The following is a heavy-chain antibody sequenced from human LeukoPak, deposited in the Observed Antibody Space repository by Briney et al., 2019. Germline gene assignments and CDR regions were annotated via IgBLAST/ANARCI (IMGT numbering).Heavy chain of an antibody. V-gene: IGHV5-10-1*01. CDR2: IDPSDSYT. CDR3: ARRQLEYYYGSGSPAGCMDV. D-gene: IGHD3-10*01. CDR1: GYSFTSYW. Sequence: NRGESLKISCKGSGYSFTSYWISWVRQMPGKGLEWMGRIDPSDSYTNYSPSFQGHVTISADKSISTAYLQWSSLKASDTAMYYCARRQLEYYYGSGSPAGCMDVWGKGTTVTVSS. J-gene: IGHJ6*04.